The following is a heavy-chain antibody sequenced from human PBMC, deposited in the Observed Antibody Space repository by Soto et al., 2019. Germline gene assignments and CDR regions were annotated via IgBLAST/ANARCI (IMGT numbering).Heavy chain of an antibody. CDR1: GFTFSSYS. CDR2: ISGSGSVT. D-gene: IGHD2-21*01. Sequence: PGGSLRLSCAASGFTFSSYSMNWVRQAPGKGLEWLSYISGSGSVTSYADSVKGRFTISRDNGEKSLYLQMNSLRDGDTAVYYCARDSAFAFDYWGQGTLVTVSS. CDR3: ARDSAFAFDY. J-gene: IGHJ4*02. V-gene: IGHV3-48*02.